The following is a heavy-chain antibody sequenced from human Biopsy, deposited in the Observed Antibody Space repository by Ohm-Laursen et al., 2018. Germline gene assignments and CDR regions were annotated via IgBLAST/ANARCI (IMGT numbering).Heavy chain of an antibody. CDR2: ITHSGYT. D-gene: IGHD4-17*01. CDR3: ARGRSDYPPTF. Sequence: TLSLTCSVYSGSFSSNYWTWIRQPPGKGLEWIGEITHSGYTNYNLSLKSRVTISVDTSKNQFSLNLNSVTAADTAMYFCARGRSDYPPTFWGPGTLVTVSS. CDR1: SGSFSSNY. V-gene: IGHV4-34*09. J-gene: IGHJ4*02.